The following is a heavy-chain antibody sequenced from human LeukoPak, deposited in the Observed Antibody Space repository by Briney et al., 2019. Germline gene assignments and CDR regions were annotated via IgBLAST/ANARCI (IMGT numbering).Heavy chain of an antibody. CDR3: ARVGKDYDADF. CDR2: MNPNTGAT. D-gene: IGHD4-17*01. V-gene: IGHV1-2*02. CDR1: GYTCTGYY. J-gene: IGHJ4*02. Sequence: GPVKVSCKTSGYTCTGYYIHWVRQAPGQGLEWMGWMNPNTGATNYAQKFQGRVTMTRDTSITTAYMDLRSLRSDDTALYYCARVGKDYDADFWGQGTLVTVSS.